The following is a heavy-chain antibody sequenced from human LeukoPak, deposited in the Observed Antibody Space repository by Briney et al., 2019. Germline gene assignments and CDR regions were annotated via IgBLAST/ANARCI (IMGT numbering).Heavy chain of an antibody. V-gene: IGHV3-66*01. J-gene: IGHJ3*02. CDR1: GFTVSSNY. CDR3: ARDPYYDILTGYYTDAFDI. CDR2: IYSGGST. Sequence: GGSLRLSCAASGFTVSSNYMSWVRQAPGKGLEWVSVIYSGGSTYYADSVTGRFPISRDNSKNTLYLQMNSLRAEDTAVYYCARDPYYDILTGYYTDAFDIWGEGTMVTVSS. D-gene: IGHD3-9*01.